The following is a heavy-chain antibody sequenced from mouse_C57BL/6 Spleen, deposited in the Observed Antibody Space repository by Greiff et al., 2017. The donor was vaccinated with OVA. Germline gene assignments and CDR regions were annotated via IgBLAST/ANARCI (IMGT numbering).Heavy chain of an antibody. CDR3: ARSNASAVVGDYYAMDY. V-gene: IGHV1-81*01. Sequence: VQLQQSGAELARPGASVKLSCKASGYTFTSYGISWVKQRTGQGLEWIGEIYPRSGNTYYNEKFKGKATLTADKSSSTAYMELRSLTSEDSVVYFCARSNASAVVGDYYAMDYWGQGTSVTVSS. CDR2: IYPRSGNT. CDR1: GYTFTSYG. J-gene: IGHJ4*01. D-gene: IGHD1-1*01.